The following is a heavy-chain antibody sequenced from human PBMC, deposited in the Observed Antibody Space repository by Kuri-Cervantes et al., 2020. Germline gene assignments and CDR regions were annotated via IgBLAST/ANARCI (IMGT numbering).Heavy chain of an antibody. J-gene: IGHJ4*02. Sequence: ASVKVSCKASGYTFTGYYMHWVRQAPGQGLEWMGWINLNSGGTNYAQKFQGRLTITNDTSKNQVVLTMTNMDPVDTATYYCAHRDGRRPFDYWGQGTLVTVSS. V-gene: IGHV1-2*02. CDR1: GYTFTGYY. CDR3: AHRDGRRPFDY. CDR2: INLNSGGT.